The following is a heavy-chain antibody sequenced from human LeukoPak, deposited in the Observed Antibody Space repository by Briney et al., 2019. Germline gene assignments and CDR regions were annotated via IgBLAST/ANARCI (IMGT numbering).Heavy chain of an antibody. CDR3: ALTGDIVSLGPDY. CDR1: GYSFTSYW. D-gene: IGHD2-15*01. Sequence: GESLKISCKGSGYSFTSYWISWVRQMPGKGLEWMGRIDPSDSYTNYSPSFQGRVTISADKSTSTAYLQWSSLKASDTAMYYCALTGDIVSLGPDYWGQGTLVTVSS. V-gene: IGHV5-10-1*01. J-gene: IGHJ4*02. CDR2: IDPSDSYT.